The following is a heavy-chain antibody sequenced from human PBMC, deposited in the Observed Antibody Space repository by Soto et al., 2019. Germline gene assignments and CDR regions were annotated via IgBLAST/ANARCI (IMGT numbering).Heavy chain of an antibody. D-gene: IGHD5-12*01. CDR3: AVLVTTTPPAY. Sequence: ASVKVSCKASGYTFTSHKMHWVRQAPGQGLEWMGIISPSDGAARYAQNIQGRVTMTRDASTNTVYMELSSLRSEDTAVYYCAVLVTTTPPAYWGQGTMVTVSS. V-gene: IGHV1-46*01. CDR1: GYTFTSHK. CDR2: ISPSDGAA. J-gene: IGHJ4*01.